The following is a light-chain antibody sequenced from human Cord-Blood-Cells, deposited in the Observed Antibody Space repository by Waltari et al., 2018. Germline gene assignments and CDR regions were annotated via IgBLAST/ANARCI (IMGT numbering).Light chain of an antibody. CDR1: SSDVGGYNY. CDR3: CSYAGSYTYV. Sequence: QSALTQPRSVSGSPGQSVTISCTGTSSDVGGYNYVSWYQQHPAKDPKLLIYDVINRPSGVPDRFSGSKSGNTASLSISGRQAEDEADYYCCSYAGSYTYVFGTGTKVTVL. V-gene: IGLV2-11*01. CDR2: DVI. J-gene: IGLJ1*01.